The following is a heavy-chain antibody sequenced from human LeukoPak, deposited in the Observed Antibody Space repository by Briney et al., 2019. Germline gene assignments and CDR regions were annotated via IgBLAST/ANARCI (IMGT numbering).Heavy chain of an antibody. CDR3: ARERGRGFLDY. CDR1: GGSISSSSYY. V-gene: IGHV4-39*07. Sequence: SETLSLTCTVSGGSISSSSYYWGWIRQPPGKGLEWIGSIYYSGSTYYNPSLKSRVTISVDTSKNQFSLKLSSVTAADTAVYYCARERGRGFLDYWGQGTLVTVSS. CDR2: IYYSGST. J-gene: IGHJ4*02. D-gene: IGHD1-26*01.